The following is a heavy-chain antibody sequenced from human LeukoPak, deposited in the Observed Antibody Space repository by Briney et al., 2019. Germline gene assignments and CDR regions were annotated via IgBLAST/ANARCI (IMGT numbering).Heavy chain of an antibody. CDR1: GFTFNSYS. CDR2: ISSSSSYI. D-gene: IGHD3-22*01. Sequence: KAGGSLRLSCAASGFTFNSYSMNWVRQAPGKGLEWVSSISSSSSYIDYADSVKGRFTISRDNAKNSLSLQMNSLRAEDTAVYYCARGDYYDSNATPDYWGQGTLVTDSS. CDR3: ARGDYYDSNATPDY. V-gene: IGHV3-21*01. J-gene: IGHJ4*02.